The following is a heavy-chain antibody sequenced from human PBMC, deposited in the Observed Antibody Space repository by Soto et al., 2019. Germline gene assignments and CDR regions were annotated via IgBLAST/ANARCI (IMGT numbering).Heavy chain of an antibody. D-gene: IGHD5-18*01. V-gene: IGHV4-59*01. CDR1: GGSISSYY. J-gene: IGHJ4*02. CDR2: IYYSGST. Sequence: SETLSLTCTVSGGSISSYYWSWIRQPPGKGLEWIGYIYYSGSTNYTPSLKSRVTISVDTPKNQFSLKLSSVTAADTAVYYCAGRLDTAMVKTFDYWGQGSLVTVSS. CDR3: AGRLDTAMVKTFDY.